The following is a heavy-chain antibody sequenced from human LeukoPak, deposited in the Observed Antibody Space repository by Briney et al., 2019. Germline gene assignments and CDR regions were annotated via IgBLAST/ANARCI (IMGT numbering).Heavy chain of an antibody. D-gene: IGHD2-15*01. V-gene: IGHV3-48*02. J-gene: IGHJ4*02. Sequence: GRSLRLSCAGSGFTFSSNDMSWVRQPPGKGLEWVSYISITSKTIKYADSVKGRFTISRDNAKNSLYLQMNSLRDEDTAVYYCARLVGSRSCSGGTCYSDYWGQGTLVAVSS. CDR3: ARLVGSRSCSGGTCYSDY. CDR2: ISITSKTI. CDR1: GFTFSSND.